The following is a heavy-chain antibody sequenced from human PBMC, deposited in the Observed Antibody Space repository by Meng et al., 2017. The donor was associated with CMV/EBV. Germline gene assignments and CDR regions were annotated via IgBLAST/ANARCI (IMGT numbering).Heavy chain of an antibody. J-gene: IGHJ5*02. CDR2: ISGGST. CDR1: GFTVSSNE. CDR3: LPLELKSIAAAGGGWFDP. V-gene: IGHV3-38-3*01. D-gene: IGHD6-13*01. Sequence: GGSLRLSCAASGFTVSSNEMSWVRQAPGKGLEWVSSISGGSTYYADSRKGRFTISRDNSKNTLHLQMNSLRAEDTAVYCILPLELKSIAAAGGGWFDPWGQGTLVTVSS.